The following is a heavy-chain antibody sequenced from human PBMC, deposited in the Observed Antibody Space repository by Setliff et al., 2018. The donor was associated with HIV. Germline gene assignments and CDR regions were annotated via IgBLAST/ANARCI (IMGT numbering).Heavy chain of an antibody. CDR2: IHHSGTT. D-gene: IGHD1-1*01. J-gene: IGHJ4*02. CDR1: GYSISSGYY. CDR3: ARERSLITVRRYFDN. Sequence: PSETLSLTCAVSGYSISSGYYWAWIRQSPGKGLDWIGSIHHSGTTYYNPSLKSRVTISVDTTTNQVSLQVNSVTAVDTAVYYCARERSLITVRRYFDNWGQGTLVTVSS. V-gene: IGHV4-38-2*01.